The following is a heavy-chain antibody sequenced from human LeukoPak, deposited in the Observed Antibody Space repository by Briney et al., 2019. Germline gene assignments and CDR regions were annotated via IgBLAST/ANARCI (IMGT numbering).Heavy chain of an antibody. Sequence: PGGSLRLSCAASGFTFSSYEMNWVRQAPGKGLEWVSYISSSGSTIYYADSVKGRFTISRDNAKNSLYLQMNSLRAEDTAVYYCAKDGAQYDSSGYSDYWGQGTLVTVSS. CDR2: ISSSGSTI. CDR1: GFTFSSYE. CDR3: AKDGAQYDSSGYSDY. J-gene: IGHJ4*02. V-gene: IGHV3-48*03. D-gene: IGHD3-22*01.